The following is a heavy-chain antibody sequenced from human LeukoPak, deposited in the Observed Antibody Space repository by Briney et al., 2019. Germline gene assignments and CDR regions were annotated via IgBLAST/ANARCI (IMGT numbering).Heavy chain of an antibody. Sequence: SETLSLTCAVYGGSFSGYYWSWIRQPPGKGLEWIGEINHSGSTNYNPSLKSRVTISVDTSKNQFSLKLSAVTAADTAVYYCARGLCSGGSCYHFDYWGQGTLVTVSS. CDR3: ARGLCSGGSCYHFDY. CDR1: GGSFSGYY. CDR2: INHSGST. D-gene: IGHD2-15*01. V-gene: IGHV4-34*01. J-gene: IGHJ4*02.